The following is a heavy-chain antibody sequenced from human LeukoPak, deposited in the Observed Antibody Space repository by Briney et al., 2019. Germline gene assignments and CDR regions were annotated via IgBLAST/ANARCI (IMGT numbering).Heavy chain of an antibody. J-gene: IGHJ4*02. CDR2: IYGDGSFT. Sequence: GGSLRLSCAASGFTFSNFWMHWVRQAPGKGLVWVALIYGDGSFTRYADSVKGRFTISRDNAKNTVYLQMNSLRVEDTAVYYCARVYETKGFLYGGQGSLV. CDR1: GFTFSNFW. V-gene: IGHV3-74*01. D-gene: IGHD2-8*01. CDR3: ARVYETKGFLY.